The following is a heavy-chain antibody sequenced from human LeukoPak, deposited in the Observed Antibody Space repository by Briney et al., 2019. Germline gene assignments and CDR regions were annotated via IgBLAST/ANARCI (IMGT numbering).Heavy chain of an antibody. CDR3: ASDFWSGYYTPMGVNY. CDR2: IDTGTSTI. D-gene: IGHD3-3*01. J-gene: IGHJ4*02. V-gene: IGHV3-48*01. Sequence: GGSLRLSCAASGFTFSTYSMNWVRQAPGKGLEWVSYIDTGTSTIYYADSVKGRFTISKDNAKNSLYLQMNSLRAEDTAVYYCASDFWSGYYTPMGVNYWGQGTLVTVSS. CDR1: GFTFSTYS.